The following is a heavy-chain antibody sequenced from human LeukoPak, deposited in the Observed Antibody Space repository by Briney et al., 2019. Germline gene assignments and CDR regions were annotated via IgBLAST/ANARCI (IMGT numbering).Heavy chain of an antibody. CDR1: GFTFSSYA. J-gene: IGHJ4*02. V-gene: IGHV3-30-3*01. CDR2: ISYDGSNK. CDR3: ARGRGGYSYGWLDY. D-gene: IGHD5-18*01. Sequence: PGGSLRLSCAASGFTFSSYAMHWVRQATGKGLEWVAVISYDGSNKYYADSVKGRFTISRDNSKNTLYLQMNSLRAEDTAVYYCARGRGGYSYGWLDYWGQGTLVTVSS.